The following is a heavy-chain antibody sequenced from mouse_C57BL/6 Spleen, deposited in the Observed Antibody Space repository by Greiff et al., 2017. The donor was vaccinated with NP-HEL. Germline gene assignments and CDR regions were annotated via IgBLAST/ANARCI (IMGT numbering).Heavy chain of an antibody. D-gene: IGHD1-1*01. CDR1: GYTFTSYG. J-gene: IGHJ1*03. CDR3: ANYYGSPYWYFDV. V-gene: IGHV1-81*01. Sequence: QVQLQQSGAELARPGASVKLSCKASGYTFTSYGISWVKQRTGQGLEWIGEIYPRSGNTYYNEKFKGKATLTADKSSSTAYMELRSLTSEDSAVYFCANYYGSPYWYFDVWGTGTTVTVSS. CDR2: IYPRSGNT.